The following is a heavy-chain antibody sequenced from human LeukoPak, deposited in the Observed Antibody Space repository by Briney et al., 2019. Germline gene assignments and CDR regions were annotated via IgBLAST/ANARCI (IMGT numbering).Heavy chain of an antibody. Sequence: PETLSLTCAVYGESFSDYCWSWIRQPPGRGLEWIGEIDDSGGTNYNPSLKSRVTISVDTSKNHFSLKMSSVTAADTAVYYCARHPTYSYGIFDYWGQGTLVTVSS. CDR2: IDDSGGT. CDR3: ARHPTYSYGIFDY. CDR1: GESFSDYC. D-gene: IGHD5-18*01. V-gene: IGHV4-34*01. J-gene: IGHJ4*02.